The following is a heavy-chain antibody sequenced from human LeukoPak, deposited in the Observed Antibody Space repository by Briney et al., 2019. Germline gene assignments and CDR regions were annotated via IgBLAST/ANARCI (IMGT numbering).Heavy chain of an antibody. V-gene: IGHV4-34*01. CDR3: ARGGTMVRGVIIPKNYYYGMDV. D-gene: IGHD3-10*01. J-gene: IGHJ6*04. CDR1: GGSFSGYY. Sequence: SETLSLTCAVYGGSFSGYYWSWIRQPPGKGLEWIGEINHRGSTNYNPSLKSRVTISVDTSKNQFSLKLSSVTAADTAVYYCARGGTMVRGVIIPKNYYYGMDVWGKGTTVTVSS. CDR2: INHRGST.